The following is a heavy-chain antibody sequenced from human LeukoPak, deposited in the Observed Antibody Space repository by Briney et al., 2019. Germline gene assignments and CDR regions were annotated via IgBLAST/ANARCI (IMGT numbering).Heavy chain of an antibody. CDR2: INHSGST. V-gene: IGHV4-34*01. D-gene: IGHD5-18*01. CDR1: GASFSGYY. J-gene: IGHJ4*02. Sequence: SETLSLTCAVYGASFSGYYWSWIRQPPGKWLEWIGEINHSGSTNYNPSLKSRVTISVDTSKNQFSLKLSSVTAADTAVYYCARESRGYSYGYVGWGQGTLVTVSS. CDR3: ARESRGYSYGYVG.